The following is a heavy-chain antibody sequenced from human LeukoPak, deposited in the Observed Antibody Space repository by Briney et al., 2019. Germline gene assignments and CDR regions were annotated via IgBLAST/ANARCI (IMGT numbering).Heavy chain of an antibody. D-gene: IGHD6-13*01. CDR1: GFIFSSYV. V-gene: IGHV3-30*03. CDR2: ISHDGSTK. Sequence: GRSLRLSCAASGFIFSSYVLRWVRQAPGKGLEWVAVISHDGSTKYYVDSVKGRFTISRDNSKNTLYLQMNSLRPEDTAVYYCVNIAATGPDYWGQGTLVTVSS. J-gene: IGHJ4*02. CDR3: VNIAATGPDY.